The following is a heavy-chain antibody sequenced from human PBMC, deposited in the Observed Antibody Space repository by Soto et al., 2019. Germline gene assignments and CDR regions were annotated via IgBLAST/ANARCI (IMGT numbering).Heavy chain of an antibody. D-gene: IGHD2-15*01. Sequence: PGGSLRLSCAASGFTFSSYAMSWVRQAPGKGLEWVSAISGSGGSTYYADSVKGRFTISRDNSKNTLYLQMNSLRAEDTAVYYCAKTAYYVVVVAATFAFDYWGQGTLVTVSS. CDR2: ISGSGGST. J-gene: IGHJ4*02. V-gene: IGHV3-23*01. CDR3: AKTAYYVVVVAATFAFDY. CDR1: GFTFSSYA.